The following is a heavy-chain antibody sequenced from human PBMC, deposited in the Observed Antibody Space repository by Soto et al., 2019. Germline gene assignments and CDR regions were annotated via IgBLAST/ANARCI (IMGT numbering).Heavy chain of an antibody. V-gene: IGHV1-18*01. D-gene: IGHD3-10*01. CDR2: ISAYNGNT. CDR1: GYTFTSYG. Sequence: ASVKVSCKASGYTFTSYGISWVRQAPGQGLEWMGWISAYNGNTNYAQKLQGRVTMTTDTSTSTAYMELRSLRSDDTAVYHCARDRYGSGSYSFWGQGSLVTVSS. CDR3: ARDRYGSGSYSF. J-gene: IGHJ4*02.